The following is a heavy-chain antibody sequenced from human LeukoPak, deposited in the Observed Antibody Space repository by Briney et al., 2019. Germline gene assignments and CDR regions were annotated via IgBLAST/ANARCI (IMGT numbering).Heavy chain of an antibody. J-gene: IGHJ6*02. CDR2: IKQDGSEK. V-gene: IGHV3-7*01. Sequence: GGSPRLSCAASGFTFSSYWMSWGRQAPGKGLEWVANIKQDGSEKYYVDSVKGRFTISRDNAKNSLYLQMNSLRAEDTAVYYCAREIRALYYGMDVWGQGTTVTVSS. CDR3: AREIRALYYGMDV. CDR1: GFTFSSYW.